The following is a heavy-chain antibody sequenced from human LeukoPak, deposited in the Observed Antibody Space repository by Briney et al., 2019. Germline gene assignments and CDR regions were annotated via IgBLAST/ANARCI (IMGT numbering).Heavy chain of an antibody. D-gene: IGHD3-3*01. CDR2: MNPNSGNT. J-gene: IGHJ4*02. CDR1: GYTFTSYD. V-gene: IGHV1-8*03. CDR3: ARGGGAIFGVVSDY. Sequence: ASVTVSCKASGYTFTSYDINWVRQATGQGLEWMGWMNPNSGNTGYAQKFQGRVTITRNTSISTAYMELSSLRSEDTAVYYCARGGGAIFGVVSDYWGQGTLVTVSS.